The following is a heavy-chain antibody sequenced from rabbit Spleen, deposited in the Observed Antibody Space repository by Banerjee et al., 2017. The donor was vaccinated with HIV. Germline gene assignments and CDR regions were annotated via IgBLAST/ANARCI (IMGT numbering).Heavy chain of an antibody. D-gene: IGHD2-1*01. Sequence: LQESGGGLVKPEGSLTLTCTASGLDFSSSYWICWVRQAPGKGLECIACIYAGSSDNTAYSSWARGRFTISIASSTTVTLQLNSLTAADTATYFSSRWSDNSLDLWGPGTLVTVS. CDR2: IYAGSSDNT. J-gene: IGHJ6*01. CDR3: SRWSDNSLDL. CDR1: GLDFSSSYW. V-gene: IGHV1S45*01.